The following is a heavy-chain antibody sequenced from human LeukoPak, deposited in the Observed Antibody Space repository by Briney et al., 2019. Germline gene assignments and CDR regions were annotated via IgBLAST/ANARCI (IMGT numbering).Heavy chain of an antibody. CDR3: ARDYYDSRGEAFDI. CDR1: GDSIGSHY. CDR2: IFYVGST. J-gene: IGHJ3*02. V-gene: IGHV4-59*11. Sequence: SETLSLTCTVSGDSIGSHYWSWIRQPPGKGLEWIGYIFYVGSTNYNPSLKSRVTISVDTSKNQFSLKLNSVTAADTAVYYCARDYYDSRGEAFDIWGQGAMVTVSS. D-gene: IGHD3-22*01.